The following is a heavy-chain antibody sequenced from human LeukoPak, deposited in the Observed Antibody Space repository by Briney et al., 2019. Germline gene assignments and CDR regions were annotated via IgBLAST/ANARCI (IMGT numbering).Heavy chain of an antibody. V-gene: IGHV3-9*01. CDR3: VKENIYCTSTSCYHDAFDI. CDR1: GFTFDDYA. J-gene: IGHJ3*02. Sequence: GSSLRLSCAASGFTFDDYAMHWVRHAPGKGLECVSGVSWNSVSLDYADSVKGRFTISRDNAKNSLYLQMNSLRAEDTALYYCVKENIYCTSTSCYHDAFDIWGQGTMVTVSS. D-gene: IGHD2-2*01. CDR2: VSWNSVSL.